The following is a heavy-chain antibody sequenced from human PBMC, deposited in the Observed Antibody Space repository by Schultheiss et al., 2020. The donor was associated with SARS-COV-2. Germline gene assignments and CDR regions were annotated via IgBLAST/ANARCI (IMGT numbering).Heavy chain of an antibody. CDR3: ARWRPVLWFGELINGGWFDP. Sequence: GGSLRLSCAASGFTFSSYAMHWVRQAPGKGLECVSVISYDGTNKYYADSVEGRFTISRDNSKNTLYLQMNSLRAEDTAVYYCARWRPVLWFGELINGGWFDPWGQGTLVTVSS. V-gene: IGHV3-30-3*01. CDR2: ISYDGTNK. J-gene: IGHJ5*02. CDR1: GFTFSSYA. D-gene: IGHD3-10*01.